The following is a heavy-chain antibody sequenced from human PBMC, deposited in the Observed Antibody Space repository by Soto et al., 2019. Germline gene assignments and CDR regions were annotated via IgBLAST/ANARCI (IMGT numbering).Heavy chain of an antibody. V-gene: IGHV3-13*01. CDR3: ARDRDAYCSKGICSGPYFDY. CDR2: IGTAGDT. CDR1: GFTFSSYD. Sequence: GGSRRLSCAASGFTFSSYDMHWVRQATGKGLEWVSAIGTAGDTYYPGSVTGRFTISRENAKNSLYLQMNSLRAGDTAVYYCARDRDAYCSKGICSGPYFDYWGQGTLVTVSS. J-gene: IGHJ4*02. D-gene: IGHD2-8*01.